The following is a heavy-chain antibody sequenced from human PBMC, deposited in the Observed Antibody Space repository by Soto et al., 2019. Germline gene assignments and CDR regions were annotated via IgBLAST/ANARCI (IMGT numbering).Heavy chain of an antibody. D-gene: IGHD2-8*01. CDR3: GRIENGKSFIDY. CDR1: GYIFITYC. Sequence: GDALKISCKFSGYIFITYCIVLVRQMPGKGLEWMGIIFPIDSYTGYGPSFQGQVTMSVDKSSSNAYLQWSSLNASESAMYYCGRIENGKSFIDYWGQRTMVTVSS. V-gene: IGHV5-51*01. CDR2: IFPIDSYT. J-gene: IGHJ4*02.